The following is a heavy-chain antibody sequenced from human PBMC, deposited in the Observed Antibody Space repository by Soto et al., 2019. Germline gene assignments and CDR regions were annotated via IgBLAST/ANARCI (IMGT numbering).Heavy chain of an antibody. CDR3: ATSEGRDGYSFDY. D-gene: IGHD5-12*01. Sequence: SVKVSCKASGVTFNRQDMRWVRQAPGQGLEWMGGIIPMFGTPHYAEKFQDRVTITADESTGTAYLELSSLTSEDTAVYCCATSEGRDGYSFDYWGPGTLVTVSS. J-gene: IGHJ4*02. V-gene: IGHV1-69*13. CDR2: IIPMFGTP. CDR1: GVTFNRQD.